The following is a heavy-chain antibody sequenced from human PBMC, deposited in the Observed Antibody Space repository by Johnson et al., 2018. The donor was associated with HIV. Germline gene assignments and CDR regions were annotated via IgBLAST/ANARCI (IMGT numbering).Heavy chain of an antibody. CDR1: GFTFDDYG. Sequence: VQLVESGGGVVRPGGSLRLSCAASGFTFDDYGMRWVRQAPGKGLEWVSGSNWNGVRPGYAEYVTGRFTISRGNSQNTLYLQMNILRAEDTAVYYCRGVGATIFGVVTMGPDAFDIWGQGTMVTVSS. CDR2: SNWNGVRP. D-gene: IGHD3-3*01. V-gene: IGHV3-20*04. J-gene: IGHJ3*02. CDR3: RGVGATIFGVVTMGPDAFDI.